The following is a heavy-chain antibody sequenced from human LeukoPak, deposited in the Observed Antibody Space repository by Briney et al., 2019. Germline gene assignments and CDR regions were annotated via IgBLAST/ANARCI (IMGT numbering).Heavy chain of an antibody. CDR1: GFTFSSYA. Sequence: GGSLRLSCAPSGFTFSSYAMSWVRQAPGKGLEWVSAISGSGGSTYYADSVKGRFTISRGNSKNTLYLQMNSLRAEDTAVYYCAKNRMYGSGSYPDYWGQGTLVTVSS. J-gene: IGHJ4*02. CDR3: AKNRMYGSGSYPDY. V-gene: IGHV3-23*01. D-gene: IGHD3-10*01. CDR2: ISGSGGST.